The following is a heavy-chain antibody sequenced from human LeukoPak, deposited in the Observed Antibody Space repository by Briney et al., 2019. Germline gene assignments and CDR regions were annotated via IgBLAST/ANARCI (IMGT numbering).Heavy chain of an antibody. CDR3: ARVIRTPYSSSPLGFDP. D-gene: IGHD6-6*01. J-gene: IGHJ5*02. CDR1: GGSISSYY. Sequence: PSETLSLTCTVSGGSISSYYWSWIRQPPGKGLEWIGYIYYSGSTNYNPSLKSRVTISVDTSKNQFSLKLSSVTAADTAVYYCARVIRTPYSSSPLGFDPWGQGTLVTVSS. V-gene: IGHV4-59*01. CDR2: IYYSGST.